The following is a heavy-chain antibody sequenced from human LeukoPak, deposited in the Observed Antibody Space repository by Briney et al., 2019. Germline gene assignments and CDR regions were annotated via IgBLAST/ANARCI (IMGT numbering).Heavy chain of an antibody. CDR1: GYSISSGYY. CDR2: IYHSGST. CDR3: ARHLGAVAAHYFDY. Sequence: PSETLSLTCAVSGYSISSGYYWGWIRQPPGKELEWIGSIYHSGSTYYNPSLKSRVTISVDTSKNQFSLKLSSVTAADTAVYYCARHLGAVAAHYFDYWGQGTLVTVSS. V-gene: IGHV4-38-2*01. J-gene: IGHJ4*02. D-gene: IGHD6-19*01.